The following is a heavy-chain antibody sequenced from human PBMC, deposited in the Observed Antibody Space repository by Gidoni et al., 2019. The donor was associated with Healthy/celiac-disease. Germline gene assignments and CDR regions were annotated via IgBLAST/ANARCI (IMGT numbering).Heavy chain of an antibody. CDR1: GGPISSSSYY. CDR2: IYYSGST. V-gene: IGHV4-39*07. CDR3: ASLGGVGATTLFDY. J-gene: IGHJ4*02. Sequence: QLQLQESGPGLVKPSETLSLTCTVSGGPISSSSYYWGWIRQPPGKGLEWIGGIYYSGSTYYNPSLKSRVTIPVDPSKTHFPLKLTSVTAADPAVYYWASLGGVGATTLFDYWGQGTLVTVSS. D-gene: IGHD1-26*01.